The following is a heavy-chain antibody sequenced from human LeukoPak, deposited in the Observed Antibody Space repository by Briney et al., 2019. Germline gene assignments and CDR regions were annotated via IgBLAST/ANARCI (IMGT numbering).Heavy chain of an antibody. CDR3: ARGGAARLHFQN. D-gene: IGHD6-6*01. J-gene: IGHJ1*01. V-gene: IGHV4-59*01. CDR2: IYHSGST. CDR1: GGSISTYY. Sequence: PSETLSLTCSVSGGSISTYYWNWIRQPPGKGLEWIGYIYHSGSTNYNPSLQSRVTISVDTSKNQFSLNLNSVTAADAAVYYCARGGAARLHFQNWGQGTLVTVSS.